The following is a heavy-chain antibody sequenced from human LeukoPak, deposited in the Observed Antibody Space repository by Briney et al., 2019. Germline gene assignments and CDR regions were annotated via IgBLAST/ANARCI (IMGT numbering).Heavy chain of an antibody. V-gene: IGHV3-7*01. CDR1: GFTFSSYW. D-gene: IGHD3-10*01. CDR3: ARDPLWFGVPLDY. Sequence: GGSPRLSCAASGFTFSSYWMSWVRQAPGKGLEWVANIKQDGSEKYYVDSVKGRFTISRDNAKNSLYLQMNSLRAEDTAVYYCARDPLWFGVPLDYWGQGTLVTVSS. J-gene: IGHJ4*02. CDR2: IKQDGSEK.